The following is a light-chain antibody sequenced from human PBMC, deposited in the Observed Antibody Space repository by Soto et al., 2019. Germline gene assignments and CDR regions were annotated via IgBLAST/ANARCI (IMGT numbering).Light chain of an antibody. CDR3: QHYNSYSEA. V-gene: IGKV1-5*03. J-gene: IGKJ1*01. CDR2: KAS. CDR1: QTGRSG. Sequence: EIRMTQSASSLSGCVGDRVSMXCRASQTGRSGLAWCQQKPGQAPKLLIYKASTLKRGGPSRCSCSGSATEFTRPISSLQHDDFATYYGQHYNSYSEAFGQGTKVDIK.